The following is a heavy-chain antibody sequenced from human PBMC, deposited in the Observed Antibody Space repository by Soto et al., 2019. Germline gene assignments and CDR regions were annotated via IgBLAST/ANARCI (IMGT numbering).Heavy chain of an antibody. CDR2: IIPLFGAT. CDR3: ARGLDTTVAHSHN. CDR1: GGTFSSFA. D-gene: IGHD1-1*01. Sequence: QVQLVQSGAEVKKPGSSVKVSCKASGGTFSSFAISWVRQAPGQGLEWMGDIIPLFGATNYAQTFQGRVTFTADESTTTAYMELRSLRSNDPAVYYCARGLDTTVAHSHNWGQGTLVTVSS. J-gene: IGHJ4*02. V-gene: IGHV1-69*01.